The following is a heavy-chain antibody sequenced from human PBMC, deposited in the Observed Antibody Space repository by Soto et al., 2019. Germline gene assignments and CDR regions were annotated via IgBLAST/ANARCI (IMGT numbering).Heavy chain of an antibody. V-gene: IGHV4-61*01. CDR2: IYFIGRT. CDR1: GVAVSSSSYY. J-gene: IGHJ3*02. Sequence: QVHLQESGPGLVKPSETLSLTCTVSGVAVSSSSYYWSWIRQPPGKVLEWVGNIYFIGRTSYNPSPTSRVTISLDTSKNQFSLTLSSVTAADKAVSYCARYRCDPRLAFDIVGQGTMVPVSS. D-gene: IGHD2-21*01. CDR3: ARYRCDPRLAFDI.